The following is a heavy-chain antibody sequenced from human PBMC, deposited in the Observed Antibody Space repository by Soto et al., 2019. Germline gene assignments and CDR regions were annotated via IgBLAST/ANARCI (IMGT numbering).Heavy chain of an antibody. CDR3: AKDPNGDYIGAFDF. CDR2: ISGGGGGA. D-gene: IGHD4-17*01. V-gene: IGHV3-23*01. J-gene: IGHJ3*01. Sequence: VEVLESGGGLVQPGGSLRLSCAASGFIFSKYAMMWVRQAPGKGLEWVSAISGGGGGAQYADSVRGRLTISRDNSKNTLYLQMNSLRAEDTAVYYCAKDPNGDYIGAFDFWGPGILVTDSS. CDR1: GFIFSKYA.